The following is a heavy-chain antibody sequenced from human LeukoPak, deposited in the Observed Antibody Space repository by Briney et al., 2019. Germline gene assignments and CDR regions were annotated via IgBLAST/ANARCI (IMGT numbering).Heavy chain of an antibody. CDR1: GGSFSGFY. Sequence: SETLSLTCSVYGGSFSGFYWNWIRQPPGKGLEWIGEINRSGSTHYSPSLKSRLSLSVDPSKNQFSLKLSSVTAADTAVYYCARGGGYCTNNVCPPWFDPWGQGALVTVSS. D-gene: IGHD2-8*01. V-gene: IGHV4-34*01. CDR2: INRSGST. CDR3: ARGGGYCTNNVCPPWFDP. J-gene: IGHJ5*02.